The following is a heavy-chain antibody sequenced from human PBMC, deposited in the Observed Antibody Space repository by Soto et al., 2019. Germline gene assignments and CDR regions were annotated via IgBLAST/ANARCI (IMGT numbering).Heavy chain of an antibody. V-gene: IGHV3-30*18. CDR3: AKDLLRYFDWSPLDY. CDR2: ISYDGSNK. J-gene: IGHJ4*02. CDR1: GFTFSNYG. Sequence: QVQLVESGGGVVQPGRSLRLSCAASGFTFSNYGMHWVRQAPGKGLEWVAVISYDGSNKYYADSVKGRFTISRDNSKNPLYLQMNTLRAEDTALYYCAKDLLRYFDWSPLDYWGQGTLVTVSS. D-gene: IGHD3-9*01.